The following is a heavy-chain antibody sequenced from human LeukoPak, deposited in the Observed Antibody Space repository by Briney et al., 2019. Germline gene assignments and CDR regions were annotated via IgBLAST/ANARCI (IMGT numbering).Heavy chain of an antibody. D-gene: IGHD4-17*01. V-gene: IGHV3-30*19. CDR2: ISYDGSNK. Sequence: GGSLRLSCAASGFTFSSYGMHWVRQAPGKGLEWVAVISYDGSNKYYADSVKGRFTISRDNSKNTLYLQMNSLRAEDTAVYYCARAPPTVTKSWFDPWGQGTLVTVSS. CDR3: ARAPPTVTKSWFDP. J-gene: IGHJ5*02. CDR1: GFTFSSYG.